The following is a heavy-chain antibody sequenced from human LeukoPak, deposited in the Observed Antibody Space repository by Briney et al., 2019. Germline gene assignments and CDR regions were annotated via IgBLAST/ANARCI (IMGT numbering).Heavy chain of an antibody. Sequence: SETLSLTCAVSGYSISSDYYWGWIRQPPGKGLEWIGSIYHSGRTYYSPSLKSRVTISVDTSKNQFSLKLSSVTAADTAVYYCARFVGAATTSHVDYWGRGTLVTVSS. V-gene: IGHV4-38-2*01. CDR1: GYSISSDYY. D-gene: IGHD1-26*01. CDR3: ARFVGAATTSHVDY. CDR2: IYHSGRT. J-gene: IGHJ4*02.